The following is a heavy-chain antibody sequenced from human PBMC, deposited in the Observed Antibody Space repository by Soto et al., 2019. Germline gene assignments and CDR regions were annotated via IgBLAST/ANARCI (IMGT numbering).Heavy chain of an antibody. CDR1: GFTFSSYS. CDR2: ISSSSSTI. J-gene: IGHJ6*02. V-gene: IGHV3-48*02. Sequence: GGSLRLSCAASGFTFSSYSMNWVRQAPGKGLEWVSYISSSSSTIYYADSVRGRFHISRDNAKNSLYLQMNSLRDEDTAVYYCARDQDTAMGGDYYYYGMDVWGQGTTVTVSS. CDR3: ARDQDTAMGGDYYYYGMDV. D-gene: IGHD5-18*01.